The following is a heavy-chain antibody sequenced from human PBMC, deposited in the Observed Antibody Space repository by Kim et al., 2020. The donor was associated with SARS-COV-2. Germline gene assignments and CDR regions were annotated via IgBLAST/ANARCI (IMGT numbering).Heavy chain of an antibody. Sequence: GGSLRLSCAASGFSFSDYYMSWIRQAPGKGLEWVSYIINSGSTIYYADSVKGRFTISRDNAKNSLYLQMNSLRADDTAVYYCARDRGTEHWLAFDIWGQGTMVTVSS. V-gene: IGHV3-11*01. CDR3: ARDRGTEHWLAFDI. CDR2: IINSGSTI. CDR1: GFSFSDYY. J-gene: IGHJ3*02. D-gene: IGHD6-19*01.